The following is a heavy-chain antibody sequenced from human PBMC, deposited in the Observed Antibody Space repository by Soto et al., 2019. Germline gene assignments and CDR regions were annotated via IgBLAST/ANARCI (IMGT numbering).Heavy chain of an antibody. CDR2: IWYDGSNK. J-gene: IGHJ4*02. CDR1: GFTFSSYG. D-gene: IGHD1-1*01. V-gene: IGHV3-33*01. Sequence: QVQLVESGGGVVQPGRSLRLSCAASGFTFSSYGMHWVRQAPGKGLERVAVIWYDGSNKYYADSVKGRFTISRENSKNTLYLQMNSLRAEDTAVYYCARGEAGTTYGFDYWGQGTLVTVSS. CDR3: ARGEAGTTYGFDY.